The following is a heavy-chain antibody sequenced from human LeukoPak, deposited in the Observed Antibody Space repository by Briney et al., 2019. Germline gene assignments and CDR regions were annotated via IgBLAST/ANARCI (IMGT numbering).Heavy chain of an antibody. J-gene: IGHJ4*02. V-gene: IGHV3-49*04. Sequence: GGSLRLSCTASGFTFGDHAMSWVRQAPGKGLEWVGFIQAKAYGGATKYAASVNGRFSISRDDSQSIANLQMNDLKTEDTAVYYCTRAPHPRCSSSGCYLDYWGQGTLVTVSS. D-gene: IGHD2-2*01. CDR3: TRAPHPRCSSSGCYLDY. CDR2: IQAKAYGGAT. CDR1: GFTFGDHA.